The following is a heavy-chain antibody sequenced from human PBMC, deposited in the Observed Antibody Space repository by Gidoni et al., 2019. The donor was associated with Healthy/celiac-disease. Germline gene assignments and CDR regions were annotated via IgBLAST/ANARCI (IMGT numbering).Heavy chain of an antibody. CDR1: GYTFTSYG. J-gene: IGHJ2*01. Sequence: VKVSCKASGYTFTSYGISWVRQAPGQGLEWMGWISAYNGNTDYAQKLQGRVTMTTDTSTSTAYMELRSLRSDDTAVYYCARDLGWYSSSWAHFDLWGRGTLVTVSS. CDR2: ISAYNGNT. CDR3: ARDLGWYSSSWAHFDL. D-gene: IGHD6-13*01. V-gene: IGHV1-18*04.